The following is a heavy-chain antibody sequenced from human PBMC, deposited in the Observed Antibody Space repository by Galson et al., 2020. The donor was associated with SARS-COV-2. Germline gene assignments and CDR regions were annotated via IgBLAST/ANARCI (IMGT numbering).Heavy chain of an antibody. Sequence: GGSLRLSCAASGFTFDDYAMHWVRQAPGKGLEWVSLINLSGTNTYHADSVKGRFTVSRDNSKYSLSLQMNSLREEDTALYYCAKVSSYDTSGSLDYCGQGTLFTVSS. CDR1: GFTFDDYA. V-gene: IGHV3-43D*03. CDR2: INLSGTNT. D-gene: IGHD3-22*01. CDR3: AKVSSYDTSGSLDY. J-gene: IGHJ4*02.